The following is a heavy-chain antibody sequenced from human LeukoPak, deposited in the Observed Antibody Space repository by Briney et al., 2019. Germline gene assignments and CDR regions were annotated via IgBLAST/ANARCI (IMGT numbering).Heavy chain of an antibody. CDR3: ARDRYYGSGSYYYDYYGMDV. CDR1: GYTFTSYY. Sequence: ASVKVSCKASGYTFTSYYMHWVRHAPGQGLEWMGIINPSGGSTSYAQKFQGRVTMTRDTSTSTVYMELSSLRSEDTAVYYCARDRYYGSGSYYYDYYGMDVWGQGTTVTVSS. V-gene: IGHV1-46*01. D-gene: IGHD3-10*01. J-gene: IGHJ6*02. CDR2: INPSGGST.